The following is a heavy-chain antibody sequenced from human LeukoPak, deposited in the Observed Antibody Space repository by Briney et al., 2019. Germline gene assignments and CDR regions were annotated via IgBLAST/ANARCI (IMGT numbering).Heavy chain of an antibody. CDR3: AKDRSSSSFTNFDY. V-gene: IGHV3-30*18. J-gene: IGHJ4*02. Sequence: PGRFLRLSCAASGFTFSSYGMHWVRQAPGKGLEWVAVISYDGSNKYYADSVKGRFTISRDNSKNTLYLQMNSLRAGDTAVYYCAKDRSSSSFTNFDYWGQGALVIVSP. CDR2: ISYDGSNK. D-gene: IGHD6-6*01. CDR1: GFTFSSYG.